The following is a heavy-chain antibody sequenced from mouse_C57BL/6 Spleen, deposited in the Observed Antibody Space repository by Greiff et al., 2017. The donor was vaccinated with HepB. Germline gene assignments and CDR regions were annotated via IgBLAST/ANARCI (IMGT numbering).Heavy chain of an antibody. J-gene: IGHJ4*01. V-gene: IGHV1-64*01. CDR1: GYTFTSYW. CDR2: IHPNSGST. Sequence: QVQLKQPGAELVKPGASVKLSCKASGYTFTSYWMHWVKQRPGQGLEWIGMIHPNSGSTNYNEKFKSKATLTVDKSSSTAYMQLSSLTSEDSAVYYCAGPGDVECYAMDDWGQGTSVTVSS. CDR3: AGPGDVECYAMDD. D-gene: IGHD3-3*01.